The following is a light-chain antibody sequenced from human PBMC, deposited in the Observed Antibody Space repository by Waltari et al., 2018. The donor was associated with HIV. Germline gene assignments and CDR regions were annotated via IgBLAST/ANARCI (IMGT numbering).Light chain of an antibody. V-gene: IGKV2-28*01. Sequence: DIVMTQSPLSLPATPGEPASISCRSSQSLLHSNGYNYLDWYLQKPGQSPQLLIYLGSNRASGVSDRFSGSGSGTDFTLKISRVEAEDVGVYYCMQAQQTEFTFGPGTKVDIK. CDR2: LGS. CDR3: MQAQQTEFT. CDR1: QSLLHSNGYNY. J-gene: IGKJ3*01.